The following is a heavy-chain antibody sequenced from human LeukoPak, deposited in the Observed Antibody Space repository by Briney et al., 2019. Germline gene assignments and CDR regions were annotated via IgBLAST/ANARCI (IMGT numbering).Heavy chain of an antibody. CDR2: ISAYNGNT. V-gene: IGHV1-18*01. CDR1: GYTFTSYG. CDR3: ARDHSQSASGWYAAFDY. J-gene: IGHJ4*02. D-gene: IGHD6-19*01. Sequence: ASVKVSCKASGYTFTSYGISWVRQAPGQGLEWMGWISAYNGNTNYAQKLQGRVTMTTDTSTSTAYMELRSLRSDDTAVYYCARDHSQSASGWYAAFDYWGQGTLVIVSS.